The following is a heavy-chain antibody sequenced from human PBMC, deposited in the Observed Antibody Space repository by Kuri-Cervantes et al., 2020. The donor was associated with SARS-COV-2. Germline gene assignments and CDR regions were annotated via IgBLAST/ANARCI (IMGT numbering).Heavy chain of an antibody. V-gene: IGHV4-34*01. D-gene: IGHD3-3*01. Sequence: SQTLSLTCAVYGGSFSGYYWSWIRQPPGKGLEWIGEINHSGSTNYNPSLKSRVTISVDTSKNQFSLKLSSVTAADTAVYYCARQMMSSITIFGVVITRNWFDPWDQGTLVTV. CDR3: ARQMMSSITIFGVVITRNWFDP. CDR1: GGSFSGYY. J-gene: IGHJ5*02. CDR2: INHSGST.